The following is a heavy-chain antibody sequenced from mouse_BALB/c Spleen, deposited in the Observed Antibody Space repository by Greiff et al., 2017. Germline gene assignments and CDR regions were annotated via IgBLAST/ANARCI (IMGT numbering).Heavy chain of an antibody. Sequence: QVQLKESGPGLVAPSQSLSITCTVSGFSLTSYGVHWVRQPPGKGLEWLGVIWAGGSTNYNSALMSRLSISKDNSKSQVFLKMNSLQTDDTAMYYCARTYYRYDAGRPYWYFDVWGAGTTVTVSS. V-gene: IGHV2-9*02. D-gene: IGHD2-14*01. CDR1: GFSLTSYG. CDR3: ARTYYRYDAGRPYWYFDV. J-gene: IGHJ1*01. CDR2: IWAGGST.